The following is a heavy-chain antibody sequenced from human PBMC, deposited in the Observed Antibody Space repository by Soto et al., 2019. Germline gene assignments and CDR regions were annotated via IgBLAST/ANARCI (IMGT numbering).Heavy chain of an antibody. J-gene: IGHJ6*02. CDR1: GYTFTGYY. Sequence: ASVKVSCKASGYTFTGYYMHWVRQAPGQGLEWMGWINPNSGGTNYAQKFQGWVTMTRDTSISTAYMEPSRLRSDDTAVYYCARDLTPTPITGTYYYYGMDVWGQGTTVTVSS. D-gene: IGHD1-20*01. CDR3: ARDLTPTPITGTYYYYGMDV. CDR2: INPNSGGT. V-gene: IGHV1-2*04.